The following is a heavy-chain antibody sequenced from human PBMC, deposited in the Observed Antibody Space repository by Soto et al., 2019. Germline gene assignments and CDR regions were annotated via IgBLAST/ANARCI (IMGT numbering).Heavy chain of an antibody. V-gene: IGHV4-30-2*06. J-gene: IGHJ6*02. D-gene: IGHD3-10*01. CDR1: GASMSSGGHS. Sequence: QVQLQESASGLLKPSQTLSVTCAVSGASMSSGGHSWSWIRQSPGKGLEWIGCIYATGKTYYNPSPKSRVTISVDTSNNLFSLNVTSVTAADTAVYYCARAPPGPSPRWDVWGQGTTVTVSS. CDR3: ARAPPGPSPRWDV. CDR2: IYATGKT.